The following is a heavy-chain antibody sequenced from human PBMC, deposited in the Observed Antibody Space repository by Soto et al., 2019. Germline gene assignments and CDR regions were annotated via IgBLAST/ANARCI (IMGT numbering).Heavy chain of an antibody. Sequence: GGSLRLSCAASGFTFSSYGMHWVRQAPGKGLEWVAVIWYDGSNKYYADSVKGRFTISRDNSKNTLYLQMNSLRAEDTAVYYCALEYYYDSSVLPFWGQGTLVTVSS. CDR2: IWYDGSNK. J-gene: IGHJ4*02. V-gene: IGHV3-33*01. D-gene: IGHD3-22*01. CDR1: GFTFSSYG. CDR3: ALEYYYDSSVLPF.